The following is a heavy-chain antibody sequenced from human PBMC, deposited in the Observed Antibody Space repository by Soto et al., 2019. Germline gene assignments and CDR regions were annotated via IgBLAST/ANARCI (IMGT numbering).Heavy chain of an antibody. CDR3: TRDRRWFGDGRFDY. Sequence: GGSLRLSCTASGFTFGDYAMSWFRQAPGKGLEWVGFIRSKAYGGTTEYAASVKGRFTISRDDSKSIAYLQMNSLKTEDTAVYYCTRDRRWFGDGRFDYWGQGTLVTVSS. J-gene: IGHJ4*02. V-gene: IGHV3-49*03. D-gene: IGHD3-10*01. CDR2: IRSKAYGGTT. CDR1: GFTFGDYA.